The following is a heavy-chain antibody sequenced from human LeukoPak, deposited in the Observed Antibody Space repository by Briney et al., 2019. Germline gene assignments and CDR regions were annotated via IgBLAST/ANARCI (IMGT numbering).Heavy chain of an antibody. CDR2: IYYRGNT. CDR1: GGSMSSYY. D-gene: IGHD1-26*01. J-gene: IGHJ6*02. CDR3: ARTFSESYYYYGMDV. V-gene: IGHV4-59*01. Sequence: SETLSLTCTVSGGSMSSYYWSWIRQPPGKGLEWIGYIYYRGNTNWNPPLKSRVTISLDTSKNQFSLKLSSVTAADTAVYYCARTFSESYYYYGMDVWGQGTTVTVSS.